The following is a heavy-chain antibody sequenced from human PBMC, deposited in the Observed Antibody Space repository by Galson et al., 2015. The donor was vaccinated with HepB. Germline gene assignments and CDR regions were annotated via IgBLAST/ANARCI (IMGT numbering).Heavy chain of an antibody. CDR3: ARGYSKSPENWFGP. J-gene: IGHJ5*02. Sequence: SVKVSCKASGYTFTSYGISWVRQAPGQGLEWMGRINPNSGGTNYAQKFQGRVTMTRDTSINTAYMELSSLRSDDTAVYFCARGYSKSPENWFGPWGQGALVTVSS. CDR2: INPNSGGT. CDR1: GYTFTSYG. V-gene: IGHV1-2*06. D-gene: IGHD6-13*01.